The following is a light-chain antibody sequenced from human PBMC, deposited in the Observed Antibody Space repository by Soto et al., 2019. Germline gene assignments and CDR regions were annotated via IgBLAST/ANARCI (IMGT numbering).Light chain of an antibody. Sequence: QSALTQPASVSGSPGQSITISCTGTNSDIGAYNAVSWYQQHPGIAHPLMIYNVRYRPSGISRRFSASTSGNTAPLTISGLQDAEAADYYSTSFTTRGARVFGGGTKVTVL. CDR1: NSDIGAYNA. J-gene: IGLJ2*01. CDR2: NVR. CDR3: TSFTTRGARV. V-gene: IGLV2-14*03.